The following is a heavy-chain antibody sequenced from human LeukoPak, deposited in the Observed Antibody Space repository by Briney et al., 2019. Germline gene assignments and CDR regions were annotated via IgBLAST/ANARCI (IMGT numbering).Heavy chain of an antibody. Sequence: SETLSLTCTVSGGSISSYYWSWIRQPPGKGLEWIGYIYYSGSTNYNPSLKSRVTISVDTSKNQFSLKLSSVTAADTAVYYCARDSGFPHWGQGTLVTVSS. CDR2: IYYSGST. CDR1: GGSISSYY. CDR3: ARDSGFPH. J-gene: IGHJ5*02. V-gene: IGHV4-59*01.